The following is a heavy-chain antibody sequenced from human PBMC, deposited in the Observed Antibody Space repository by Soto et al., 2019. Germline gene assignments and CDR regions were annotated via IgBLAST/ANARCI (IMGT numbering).Heavy chain of an antibody. D-gene: IGHD2-21*02. CDR3: ARLRGGNSFRRAFDI. Sequence: QLQLQESGPGLVKPSETLSLTCTVSGGSISSSSYYWGWIRQPPGKGLEWIGSIYYSGSTYYNPSLKRRVTISVDTSKNQFSLKLSSVTAADTAVYYCARLRGGNSFRRAFDIWGQGTMVTVSS. CDR2: IYYSGST. J-gene: IGHJ3*02. CDR1: GGSISSSSYY. V-gene: IGHV4-39*01.